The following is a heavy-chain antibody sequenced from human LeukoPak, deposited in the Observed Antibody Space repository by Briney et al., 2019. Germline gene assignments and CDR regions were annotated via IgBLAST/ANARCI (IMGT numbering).Heavy chain of an antibody. J-gene: IGHJ4*02. CDR3: ARELPGGYDFWSGSQSHFDY. CDR1: GGTFSSYA. CDR2: IIPIFGTA. Sequence: SVKVSCKASGGTFSSYAISWVRQAPGQGLEWMGGIIPIFGTANYAQKFQGRVTITADESTSTAYMELSSLRSEDTAVYYCARELPGGYDFWSGSQSHFDYWGQGTLVTVSS. V-gene: IGHV1-69*13. D-gene: IGHD3-3*01.